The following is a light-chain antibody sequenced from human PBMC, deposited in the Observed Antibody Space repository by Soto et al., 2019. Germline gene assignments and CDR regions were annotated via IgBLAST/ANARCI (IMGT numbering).Light chain of an antibody. CDR1: HSVSRN. J-gene: IGKJ4*01. V-gene: IGKV3-15*01. CDR3: QQYNVSPLT. Sequence: EIVLTQSPATLSVSPGERATLSCRQSHSVSRNLAWYQQKPVQTPKLLIYVASTRGSGIPARFSGSGSGTEFTLTISSLQSEDVAAYYCQQYNVSPLTFGGGTKVEFK. CDR2: VAS.